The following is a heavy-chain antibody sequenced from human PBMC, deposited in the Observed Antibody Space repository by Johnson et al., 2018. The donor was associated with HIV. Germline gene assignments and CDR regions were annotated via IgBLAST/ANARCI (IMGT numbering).Heavy chain of an antibody. J-gene: IGHJ3*02. CDR1: GFTFSDYY. D-gene: IGHD3-10*01. CDR2: ITSSGNTV. Sequence: QVQLVESGGGLVMPGGSLRVSCAASGFTFSDYYMAWIRQTPGKGLEWVSYITSSGNTVYYADSVKGRFTISRDNAKNSLSLQMNILTAEDTAVYYCARAPEVRGIDAFDIWGQGTMVTVS. CDR3: ARAPEVRGIDAFDI. V-gene: IGHV3-11*04.